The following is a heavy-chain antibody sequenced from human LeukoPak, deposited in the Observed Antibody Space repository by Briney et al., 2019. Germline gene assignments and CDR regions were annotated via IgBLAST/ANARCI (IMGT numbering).Heavy chain of an antibody. Sequence: GGSLRLSCATSGFTFSNAWMNWVRQAPGKGLEWVSAISGSGGSTYYADSVKGRFTISRDNSKNTLYLQMNSLRAEDTAVYYCAKCVVLMVYAPADVWGQGTTVTVSS. CDR1: GFTFSNAW. D-gene: IGHD2-8*01. CDR3: AKCVVLMVYAPADV. CDR2: ISGSGGST. J-gene: IGHJ6*02. V-gene: IGHV3-23*01.